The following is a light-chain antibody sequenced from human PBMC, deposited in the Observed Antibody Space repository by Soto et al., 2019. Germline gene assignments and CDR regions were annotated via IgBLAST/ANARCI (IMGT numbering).Light chain of an antibody. CDR2: GNS. Sequence: QSVLTQPPSVSGAPGQRVXISCTGSSSNIGAGYDVHWYQQLPGTAPKLLIYGNSNRPSGVPDRFSGSKSGTSASLAITGLQAEDEADYYCQSYDSSLXGVVFGGGTKLTVL. J-gene: IGLJ2*01. V-gene: IGLV1-40*01. CDR1: SSNIGAGYD. CDR3: QSYDSSLXGVV.